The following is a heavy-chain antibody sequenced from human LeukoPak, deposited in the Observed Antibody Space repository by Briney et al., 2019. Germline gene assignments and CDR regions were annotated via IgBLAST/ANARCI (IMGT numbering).Heavy chain of an antibody. D-gene: IGHD4-11*01. CDR1: GFTFDDYA. CDR2: ISWNSGSI. J-gene: IGHJ4*02. CDR3: ARGSHTVNFDY. Sequence: GRSLRLSCAASGFTFDDYAMHWVRQAPGKGLEWVSGISWNSGSIGYADSVKGRFTISRDNSKNTLYLQMNSLRAEDTAVYYCARGSHTVNFDYWGQGTLVTVSS. V-gene: IGHV3-9*01.